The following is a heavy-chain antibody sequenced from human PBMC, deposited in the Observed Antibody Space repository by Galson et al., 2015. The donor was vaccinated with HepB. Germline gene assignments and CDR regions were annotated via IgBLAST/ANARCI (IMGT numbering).Heavy chain of an antibody. D-gene: IGHD3-10*01. V-gene: IGHV1-69*13. CDR1: GGTFSSYA. Sequence: SVKVSCKASGGTFSSYAISWVRQAPGQGLEWMGGIIPIFGTANYAQKFQGRVTITADESTSTAYMELSSLRSEDTAVYYCAGPPHVTMAVYYYYYGMDVWGQGTTVTVSS. CDR2: IIPIFGTA. J-gene: IGHJ6*02. CDR3: AGPPHVTMAVYYYYYGMDV.